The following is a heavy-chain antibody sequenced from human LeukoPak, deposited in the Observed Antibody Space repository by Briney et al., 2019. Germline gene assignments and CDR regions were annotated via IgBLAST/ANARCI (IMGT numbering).Heavy chain of an antibody. CDR2: IYYSGST. Sequence: SETLSLTCTVSGGSISSSSYYWGWIRQPPGKGLEWIGSIYYSGSTYYNPSLKSRVTISVDTSKNQFSLKLSSVTAADTAVYYCASLYGSGSYSQFDYWGQGTLVTVSS. V-gene: IGHV4-39*07. D-gene: IGHD3-10*01. CDR1: GGSISSSSYY. CDR3: ASLYGSGSYSQFDY. J-gene: IGHJ4*02.